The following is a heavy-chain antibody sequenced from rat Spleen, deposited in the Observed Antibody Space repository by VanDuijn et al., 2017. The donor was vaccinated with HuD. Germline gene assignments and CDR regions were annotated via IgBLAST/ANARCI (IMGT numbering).Heavy chain of an antibody. CDR3: TREGITGKVPFDY. D-gene: IGHD5-1*01. CDR1: GFSLTTNG. Sequence: QVQLKESGPGLVQPSQTLSLTCTVSGFSLTTNGVSWVRQPPGKGLEWIAAISSGGVSYYNSALKSRLSISRDTSKNQVFLKMNSLQTDDTGTYYCTREGITGKVPFDYWGQGVMVTVSS. V-gene: IGHV2S8*01. J-gene: IGHJ2*01. CDR2: ISSGGVS.